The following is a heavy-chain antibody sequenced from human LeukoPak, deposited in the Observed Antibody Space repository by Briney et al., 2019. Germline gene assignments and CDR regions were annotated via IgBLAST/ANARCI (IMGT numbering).Heavy chain of an antibody. CDR1: DDSFSSHY. CDR3: ARDLVTVTKGFDI. Sequence: PETLSPTCAVSDDSFSSHYWTWIRQPPGKGLEWIGYISYIGSTNYNPSLKSRVTISIDTSRNQFSLRLSSVTAADTAVYYCARDLVTVTKGFDIWGQGTMVSVSS. D-gene: IGHD4-17*01. CDR2: ISYIGST. J-gene: IGHJ3*02. V-gene: IGHV4-59*11.